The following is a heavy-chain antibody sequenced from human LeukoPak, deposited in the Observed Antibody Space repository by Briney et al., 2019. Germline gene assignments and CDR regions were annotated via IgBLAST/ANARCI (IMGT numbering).Heavy chain of an antibody. Sequence: PGGSLRLSCAASGFTVSSNYMSWVRQAPGKGLEWVSVIYSGGSIYYADSVKGRFTISRDNSKNTLYLQMNSLRAEDTAVYYCARDPGGPHTVKWDAFDIWGQGTMVSVSS. D-gene: IGHD2-2*02. CDR1: GFTVSSNY. CDR2: IYSGGSI. V-gene: IGHV3-53*01. CDR3: ARDPGGPHTVKWDAFDI. J-gene: IGHJ3*02.